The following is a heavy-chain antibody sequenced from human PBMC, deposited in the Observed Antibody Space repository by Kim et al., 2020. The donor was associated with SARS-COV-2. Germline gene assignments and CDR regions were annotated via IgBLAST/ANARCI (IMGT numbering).Heavy chain of an antibody. CDR1: GFTFSGYG. V-gene: IGHV3-30*03. Sequence: GGSLRLSCAASGFTFSGYGMHWVRQAPGKGLEWVAVISYDGSNKYYADSVKGRFTISRDNYKNTLYLQMDSLRAEDTAVYYCARVTSSGWHNLDYWGQGTLVTVSS. J-gene: IGHJ4*02. D-gene: IGHD6-19*01. CDR3: ARVTSSGWHNLDY. CDR2: ISYDGSNK.